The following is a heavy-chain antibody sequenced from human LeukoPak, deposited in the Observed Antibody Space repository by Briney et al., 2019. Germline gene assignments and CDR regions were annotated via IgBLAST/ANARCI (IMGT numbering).Heavy chain of an antibody. Sequence: ASVKVSCKASGYTFTGYYMHWVRQAPGQGLEWMGWINPNSGGTNYARKFQGRDTMTRDTSISTAYMELSRLRSDDTAVYYCAWSDCSSTSCYQGAFDIWGQGTMVTVSS. CDR3: AWSDCSSTSCYQGAFDI. J-gene: IGHJ3*02. D-gene: IGHD2-2*01. CDR2: INPNSGGT. V-gene: IGHV1-2*02. CDR1: GYTFTGYY.